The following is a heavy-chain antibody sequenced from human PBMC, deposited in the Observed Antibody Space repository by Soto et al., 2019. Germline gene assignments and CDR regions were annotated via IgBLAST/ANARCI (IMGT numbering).Heavy chain of an antibody. J-gene: IGHJ4*02. Sequence: GWSLRLSCAASGFTFSSYAMSLVRQAPGKGLEWVSAISGSGGSTYYADSVKGRFTISRDNSKNTLYLQMNSLRAEDTAVYYCAKTSRELLLGWDYWGKGTLVTVS. D-gene: IGHD1-26*01. CDR1: GFTFSSYA. V-gene: IGHV3-23*01. CDR3: AKTSRELLLGWDY. CDR2: ISGSGGST.